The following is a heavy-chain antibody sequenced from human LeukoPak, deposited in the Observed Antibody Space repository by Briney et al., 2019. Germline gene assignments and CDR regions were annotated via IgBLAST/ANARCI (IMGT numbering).Heavy chain of an antibody. CDR2: IYYSGST. D-gene: IGHD3-22*01. CDR3: ARYTYYYDSSGYPAGAFDI. V-gene: IGHV4-59*01. CDR1: GGSISSYY. J-gene: IGHJ3*02. Sequence: SETLSLTCTVSGGSISSYYRSWIRQPPGKGLEWIGYIYYSGSTNYNPSLKSRVTISVDTSKNQFSLKLSSVTAADTAVYYCARYTYYYDSSGYPAGAFDIWGQGTMVTVSS.